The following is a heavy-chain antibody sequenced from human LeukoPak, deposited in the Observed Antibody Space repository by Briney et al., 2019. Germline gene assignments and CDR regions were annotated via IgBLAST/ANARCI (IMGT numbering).Heavy chain of an antibody. CDR1: GFTVSSRY. D-gene: IGHD3-10*01. CDR2: IFISGDT. J-gene: IGHJ4*02. CDR3: ARDRDGTGNYPLDY. Sequence: GGSLRLSCAASGFTVSSRYMTWVRQAPGKGLEWVAVIFISGDTHYADSVKGRFTISRDNSKNTVYLQMNSLRADDTAVYYCARDRDGTGNYPLDYWGQGTLVIVSS. V-gene: IGHV3-66*01.